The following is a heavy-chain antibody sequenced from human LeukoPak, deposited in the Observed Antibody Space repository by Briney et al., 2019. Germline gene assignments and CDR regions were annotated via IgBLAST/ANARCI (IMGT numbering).Heavy chain of an antibody. Sequence: ASVKVSRKASGYTFTSYYMHWVRQAPGQGLEWMGIINPSGGSTSYAQKFQGRVTMTRDTSTSTVYMELSSLRSEDTAVYYCAREAQLLWFGELLPQTYYFDYWGQGTLVTVSS. CDR1: GYTFTSYY. D-gene: IGHD3-10*01. CDR2: INPSGGST. CDR3: AREAQLLWFGELLPQTYYFDY. J-gene: IGHJ4*02. V-gene: IGHV1-46*01.